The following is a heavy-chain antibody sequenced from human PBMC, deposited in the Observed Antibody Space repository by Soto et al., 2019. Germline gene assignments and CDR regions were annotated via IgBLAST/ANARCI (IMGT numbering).Heavy chain of an antibody. CDR3: ARGKGGGYCSGGSCYYYYYGMDV. J-gene: IGHJ6*02. D-gene: IGHD2-15*01. Sequence: GGSLRLSCAASGFTFSSYGMHWVRQAPGKGLEWVAVIWYDGSNKYYADSVKGRFTISRDNSKNTLYLQMNSLRAEDTAVYYCARGKGGGYCSGGSCYYYYYGMDVWGQGTTVTVSS. CDR1: GFTFSSYG. CDR2: IWYDGSNK. V-gene: IGHV3-33*01.